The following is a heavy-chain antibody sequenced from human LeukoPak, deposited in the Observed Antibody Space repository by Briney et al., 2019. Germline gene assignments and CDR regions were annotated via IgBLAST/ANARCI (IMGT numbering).Heavy chain of an antibody. CDR1: GYTFTSYY. CDR3: ARPWGPTQEGEGTFYYYYMDV. D-gene: IGHD3-16*01. CDR2: INPSGGST. V-gene: IGHV1-46*01. Sequence: GASVKVSCKASGYTFTSYYMHWVRQAPGQGLEWMGIINPSGGSTSYAQKFQGRVTMTRDTSTSTVYMELSSLRSEDTAVYYCARPWGPTQEGEGTFYYYYMDVWGKGTTVTVSS. J-gene: IGHJ6*03.